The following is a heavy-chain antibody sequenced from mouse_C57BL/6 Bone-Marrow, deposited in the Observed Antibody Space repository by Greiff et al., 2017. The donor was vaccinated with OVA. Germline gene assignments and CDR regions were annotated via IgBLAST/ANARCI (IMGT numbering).Heavy chain of an antibody. CDR1: GFTFSSYG. CDR3: ARPIYYGYYWYFDV. Sequence: EVKLQESGGDLVKPGGSLKLSCAASGFTFSSYGMSWVRQTPDKRLEWVATISSGGSYTYYPDSVKGRFTISRDNAKNTLYLQMSSLKSEDTAMYYCARPIYYGYYWYFDVWGTGTTVTVSS. V-gene: IGHV5-6*01. J-gene: IGHJ1*03. D-gene: IGHD2-2*01. CDR2: ISSGGSYT.